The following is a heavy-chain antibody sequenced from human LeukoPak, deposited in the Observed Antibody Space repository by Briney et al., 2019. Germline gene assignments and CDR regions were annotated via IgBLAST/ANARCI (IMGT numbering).Heavy chain of an antibody. CDR3: AKVSSDSSGYYYFGFDAFDI. Sequence: GGSLRLSCTASGFTFSSYTMTWVRQAPGKGLKWVSTITTGDGNTYYADSVKGRFTISRDNSKNTLYLQMNSLRAEDTAVYYCAKVSSDSSGYYYFGFDAFDIWGQGTMVTVSS. V-gene: IGHV3-23*01. CDR1: GFTFSSYT. J-gene: IGHJ3*02. CDR2: ITTGDGNT. D-gene: IGHD3-22*01.